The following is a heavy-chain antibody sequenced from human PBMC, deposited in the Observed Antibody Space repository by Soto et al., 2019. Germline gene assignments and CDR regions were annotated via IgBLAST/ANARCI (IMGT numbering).Heavy chain of an antibody. J-gene: IGHJ4*02. V-gene: IGHV1-46*01. Sequence: ASVKVSCKASGYTFTSYYMHWVRQAPGQGLEWMGIINPSGGSTSYAQKFQGRVTMTRDTSTSTVYMELSSLRSEDTAVYYCARTPGYYDILTGYYLFDYWGQGTLVTVSS. CDR3: ARTPGYYDILTGYYLFDY. CDR1: GYTFTSYY. CDR2: INPSGGST. D-gene: IGHD3-9*01.